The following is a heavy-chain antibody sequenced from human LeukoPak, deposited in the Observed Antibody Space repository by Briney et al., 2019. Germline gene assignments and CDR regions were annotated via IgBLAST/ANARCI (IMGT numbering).Heavy chain of an antibody. CDR3: AKQTSYYYYYMDV. CDR2: IWYDGSNK. V-gene: IGHV3-33*06. J-gene: IGHJ6*03. CDR1: GFTFSSYG. Sequence: PGTSLRLSCAASGFTFSSYGMHWVRQAPGKGLEWVAVIWYDGSNKYYADSVKGQFTISRDNSKNTLYLQMNSLRAEDTAVYYCAKQTSYYYYYMDVWGKGTTVTVSS.